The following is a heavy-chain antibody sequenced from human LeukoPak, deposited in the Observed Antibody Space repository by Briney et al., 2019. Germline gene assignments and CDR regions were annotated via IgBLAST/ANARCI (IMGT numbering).Heavy chain of an antibody. D-gene: IGHD5-18*01. CDR2: ISWNSGSI. Sequence: PGGSLRLFCAASGFTFDDYAMHWVRQAPGKGLEWVSGISWNSGSIGYADSVKGRFTISRDNAKNSLYLQMNSLRAEDMALYYCAKGDSYAYYYYMVVWGKGTTVTVSS. V-gene: IGHV3-9*03. J-gene: IGHJ6*03. CDR3: AKGDSYAYYYYMVV. CDR1: GFTFDDYA.